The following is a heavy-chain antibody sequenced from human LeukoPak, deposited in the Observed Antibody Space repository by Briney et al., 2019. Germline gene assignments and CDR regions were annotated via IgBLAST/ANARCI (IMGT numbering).Heavy chain of an antibody. Sequence: PSETLSLTCAVSGGSISSSNWWSWVRQPPGKGLEWIGEINHSGSTNYNPSLKSRVTISVDTSKNQFSLKLSSVTAADTAVYYCARGSGGSGSMDVWGQGTTVTVSS. CDR2: INHSGST. J-gene: IGHJ6*02. CDR1: GGSISSSNW. V-gene: IGHV4-4*02. CDR3: ARGSGGSGSMDV. D-gene: IGHD3-10*01.